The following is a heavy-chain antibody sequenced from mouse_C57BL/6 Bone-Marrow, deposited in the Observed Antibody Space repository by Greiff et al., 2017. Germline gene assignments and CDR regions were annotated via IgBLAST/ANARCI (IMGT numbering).Heavy chain of an antibody. CDR2: IYPENGDT. V-gene: IGHV14-4*01. J-gene: IGHJ2*01. Sequence: EVQLQQSGAELVRPGASVKLSCTASGFNIKDDYMHWVKQRPEQGLEWIGWIYPENGDTEYASKFQGKATITADTSSNTAYLQLSSLTSEDTAVYYCTTGIYYGYDEGDYWGQGTTLTVSS. CDR3: TTGIYYGYDEGDY. CDR1: GFNIKDDY. D-gene: IGHD2-2*01.